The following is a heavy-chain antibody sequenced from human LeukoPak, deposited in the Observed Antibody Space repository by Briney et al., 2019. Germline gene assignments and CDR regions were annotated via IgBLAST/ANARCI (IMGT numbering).Heavy chain of an antibody. CDR2: IYYSGST. CDR3: ARDYGDTAGFDY. CDR1: GGSISSGAYY. D-gene: IGHD4-17*01. J-gene: IGHJ4*02. V-gene: IGHV4-30-4*08. Sequence: SQTLSLTCTVSGGSISSGAYYWSWIRQPPGKGLEWIGYIYYSGSTYYNPSLKSRVTISVDTSKNQFSLKLSSVTAADTAVYYCARDYGDTAGFDYWGQGTLVTVSS.